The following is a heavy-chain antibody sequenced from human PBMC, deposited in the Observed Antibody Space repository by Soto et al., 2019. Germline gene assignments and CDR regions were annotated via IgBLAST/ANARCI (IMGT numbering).Heavy chain of an antibody. CDR2: INHRGSL. CDR1: NGSVSSGTYS. Sequence: SETLSLTCTVSNGSVSSGTYSWSWVRQPPGKGLEWIGYINHRGSLYYNPSLKSRVSMSVDTSKNQFSLNLSSVTAADTAVYYCARELPQRQGRNMDVWGQGTTVTVSS. V-gene: IGHV4-30-2*05. CDR3: ARELPQRQGRNMDV. D-gene: IGHD1-1*01. J-gene: IGHJ6*02.